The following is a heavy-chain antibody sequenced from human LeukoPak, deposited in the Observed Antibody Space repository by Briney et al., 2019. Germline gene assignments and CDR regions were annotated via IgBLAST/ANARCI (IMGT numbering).Heavy chain of an antibody. D-gene: IGHD4-23*01. CDR3: ARESIGGNSGVNGFDI. J-gene: IGHJ3*02. V-gene: IGHV4-38-2*02. Sequence: SETLSLTCTVSGYSISSGYYWGWIRQPPGKGLEWIGSIYHSGSTYYNPSLKSRVTISVDTSKNQFSLKLSSVTAADTAVYYCARESIGGNSGVNGFDIWGQGTMVTVSS. CDR1: GYSISSGYY. CDR2: IYHSGST.